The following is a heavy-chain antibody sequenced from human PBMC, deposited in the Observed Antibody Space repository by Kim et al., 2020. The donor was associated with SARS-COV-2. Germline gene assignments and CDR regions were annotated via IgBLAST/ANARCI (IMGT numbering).Heavy chain of an antibody. V-gene: IGHV4-34*01. CDR3: ARGGVVAEVYNWFDP. D-gene: IGHD2-15*01. J-gene: IGHJ5*02. Sequence: PSHKRRVTISVDTSENQFALKLSSVTAADTAVYYCARGGVVAEVYNWFDPWGQGTLVTVSS.